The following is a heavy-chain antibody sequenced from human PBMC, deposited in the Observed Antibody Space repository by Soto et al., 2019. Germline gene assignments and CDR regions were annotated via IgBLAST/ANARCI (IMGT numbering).Heavy chain of an antibody. D-gene: IGHD3-22*01. J-gene: IGHJ5*02. V-gene: IGHV4-59*01. CDR3: ATVRLFRTWWFVL. CDR2: IYYSGST. Sequence: SETLSLTCTVSGGAISSYYWSWIRQPPGKGLEWIGYIYYSGSTNYNPSLKSRVTISVDTSKNQFSLKLSSVTAADTAVYYCATVRLFRTWWFVLWCPRPLVTVSS. CDR1: GGAISSYY.